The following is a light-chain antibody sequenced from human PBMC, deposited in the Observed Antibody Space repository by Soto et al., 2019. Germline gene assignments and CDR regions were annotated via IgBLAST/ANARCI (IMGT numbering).Light chain of an antibody. CDR1: QSVSSN. CDR3: QQYGT. V-gene: IGKV3-15*01. CDR2: GAS. J-gene: IGKJ1*01. Sequence: EIVMTLSPATLSVSPGERATLSCRASQSVSSNLAWYQQKPGQAPRLLIYGASTRATGIPARFSGSGSGTEFTLTISSLQSEDFAVYYCQQYGTFGQGTKVEIK.